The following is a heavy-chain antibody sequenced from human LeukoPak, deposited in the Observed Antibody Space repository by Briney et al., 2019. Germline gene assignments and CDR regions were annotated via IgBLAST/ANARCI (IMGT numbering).Heavy chain of an antibody. Sequence: GGSLRLSCAASGFTFDDYAMHWVRQAPGKGLEWVSGISWNSGSIGYADSVKGRFTISRDNAKSSLYLQMNSLRAEDTALCYCAKSPDSYDSLYYFDYWGQGTLVTVSS. D-gene: IGHD3-22*01. CDR2: ISWNSGSI. CDR1: GFTFDDYA. V-gene: IGHV3-9*01. J-gene: IGHJ4*02. CDR3: AKSPDSYDSLYYFDY.